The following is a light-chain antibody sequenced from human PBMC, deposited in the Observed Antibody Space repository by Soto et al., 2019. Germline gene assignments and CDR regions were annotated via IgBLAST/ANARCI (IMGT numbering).Light chain of an antibody. CDR2: SNN. V-gene: IGLV1-44*01. Sequence: QSVLTQPPSASGTPGQRVTISCAGSSSNIGRNTANWYQQLPGTAPKLLIYSNNQRPSGVPDRFSASKSGTSASLAISGLQSEDEAAYYCEAWDDSLNGPVFGGGTQLTVL. CDR1: SSNIGRNT. J-gene: IGLJ7*01. CDR3: EAWDDSLNGPV.